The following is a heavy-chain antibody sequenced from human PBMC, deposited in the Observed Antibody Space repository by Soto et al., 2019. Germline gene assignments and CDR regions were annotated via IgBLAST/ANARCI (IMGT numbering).Heavy chain of an antibody. V-gene: IGHV1-2*04. CDR2: INPNSGGT. CDR3: ALGSSGWYPPDFDY. D-gene: IGHD6-19*01. J-gene: IGHJ4*02. Sequence: ASVKVSCKASGYTFTGYYMHWVRQAPGQGLEWMGWINPNSGGTNYAQKFQGWVTITRDTSISTAYMELSRLRSDDTAVYYCALGSSGWYPPDFDYWGQGTLVTVSS. CDR1: GYTFTGYY.